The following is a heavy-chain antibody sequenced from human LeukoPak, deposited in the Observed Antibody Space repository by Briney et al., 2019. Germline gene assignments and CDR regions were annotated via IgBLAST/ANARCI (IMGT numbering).Heavy chain of an antibody. CDR3: ARHLSKIWFGEFNDAFDI. V-gene: IGHV4-34*01. D-gene: IGHD3-10*01. CDR2: INHSGST. CDR1: GGSFSGYY. J-gene: IGHJ3*02. Sequence: PSEALSLTCAVYGGSFSGYYWSWIRQPPGKGLEWIGEINHSGSTNYNPSLKSRVTISVDTSKNQFSLKLSSVTAADTAVYYCARHLSKIWFGEFNDAFDIWGQGTMVTVSS.